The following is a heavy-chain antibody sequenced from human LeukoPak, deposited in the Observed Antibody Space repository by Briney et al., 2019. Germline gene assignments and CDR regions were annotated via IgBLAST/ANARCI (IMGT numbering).Heavy chain of an antibody. Sequence: SETLSLTCTVSGGSISSSSYYWGWIRQPPGKGLEWIGSIYYSGSTYYNPSLKSRVAISVDTSKNQFSLKLSSVTAADTAVYYCARGYCGGGSCYMDVWGKGTTVTISS. D-gene: IGHD2-15*01. CDR2: IYYSGST. V-gene: IGHV4-39*01. J-gene: IGHJ6*03. CDR1: GGSISSSSYY. CDR3: ARGYCGGGSCYMDV.